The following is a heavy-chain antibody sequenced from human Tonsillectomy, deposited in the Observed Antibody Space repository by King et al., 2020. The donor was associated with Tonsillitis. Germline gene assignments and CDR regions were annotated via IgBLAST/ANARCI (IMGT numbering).Heavy chain of an antibody. D-gene: IGHD2-21*01. CDR3: AAGITCGADPDY. Sequence: VQLVESGGGLVKPGGSLRLSCAASGFTFSNAWMNWVRQAPGKGLEWGGRIKGKYDRGTTDYAAPVKGRFTIPRDDSKNTLYLQMNSLKTEDTAVYYCAAGITCGADPDYWGQGILVTVSS. CDR2: IKGKYDRGTT. J-gene: IGHJ4*02. V-gene: IGHV3-15*01. CDR1: GFTFSNAW.